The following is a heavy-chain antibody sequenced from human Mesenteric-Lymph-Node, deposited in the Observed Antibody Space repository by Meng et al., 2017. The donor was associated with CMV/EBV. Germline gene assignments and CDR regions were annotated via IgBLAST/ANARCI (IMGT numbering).Heavy chain of an antibody. CDR3: SRDERVIVVPGTSSFDY. V-gene: IGHV3-49*04. CDR2: IRSKAYGGTT. Sequence: GESLKISCTASGFTFGDYAMTWVRQAPGKGLEWVAFIRSKAYGGTTEYAASVKGRFTISRDDSKSIAYLQMNSLKTEDTAVYYCSRDERVIVVPGTSSFDYWGQGTLVTVSS. J-gene: IGHJ4*02. D-gene: IGHD2-2*01. CDR1: GFTFGDYA.